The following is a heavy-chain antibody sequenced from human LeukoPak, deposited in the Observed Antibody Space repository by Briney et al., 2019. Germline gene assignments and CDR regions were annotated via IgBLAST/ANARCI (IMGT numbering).Heavy chain of an antibody. V-gene: IGHV4-30-2*01. Sequence: PSQTLSLTCTVSGGSISSGGYYWSWIRQPPGKGLEWIGYIYHSGSTYYNPSLKSRVTISVDRSKNQFSLKVRSVTAADTAVYYCASTPDSSRWHYGGGRWGQGTLVTVSS. CDR3: ASTPDSSRWHYGGGR. CDR1: GGSISSGGYY. CDR2: IYHSGST. J-gene: IGHJ4*02. D-gene: IGHD4-23*01.